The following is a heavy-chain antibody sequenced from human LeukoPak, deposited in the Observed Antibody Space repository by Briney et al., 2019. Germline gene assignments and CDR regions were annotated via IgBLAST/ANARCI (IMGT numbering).Heavy chain of an antibody. Sequence: PSETLSLTCAVYGGSFSGYCLSWIRQPPGKGLEWIGEINHSGSTNYNPSLKSRVTISVDTSKNQFSLKLSSVTAADTAVYYCARVWGRYCSGGSCYGFRWFDPWGQGTLVTVSS. CDR2: INHSGST. CDR3: ARVWGRYCSGGSCYGFRWFDP. CDR1: GGSFSGYC. V-gene: IGHV4-34*01. J-gene: IGHJ5*02. D-gene: IGHD2-15*01.